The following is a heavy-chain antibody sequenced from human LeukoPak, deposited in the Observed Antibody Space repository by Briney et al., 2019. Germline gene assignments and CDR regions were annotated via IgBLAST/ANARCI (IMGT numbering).Heavy chain of an antibody. D-gene: IGHD2/OR15-2a*01. V-gene: IGHV3-7*02. CDR2: INRDGSET. CDR1: GFTFSSYW. Sequence: PGGSLILSCAASGFTFSSYWMTWVRQAPGKGLEWVGNINRDGSETYYADSVKGRFTISRDNAKNSLYLQMNSLRVEGTAVYVCTDKNLAWGPGTLVTVSS. CDR3: TDKNLA. J-gene: IGHJ5*02.